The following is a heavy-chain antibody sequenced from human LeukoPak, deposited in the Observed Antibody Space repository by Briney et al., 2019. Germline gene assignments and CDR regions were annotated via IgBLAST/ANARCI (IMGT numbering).Heavy chain of an antibody. V-gene: IGHV1-24*01. D-gene: IGHD4-17*01. CDR1: GYTLTELS. J-gene: IGHJ5*02. CDR2: FDPEDGET. CDR3: ARDDYGDSKGRFDP. Sequence: ASVKVSCKVSGYTLTELSMHWVRQAPGKGLEWMGGFDPEDGETIYAQKFQGRVTMTEDTSIDTAYMELRSLRSDDTAVYYCARDDYGDSKGRFDPWGQGTLVTVSS.